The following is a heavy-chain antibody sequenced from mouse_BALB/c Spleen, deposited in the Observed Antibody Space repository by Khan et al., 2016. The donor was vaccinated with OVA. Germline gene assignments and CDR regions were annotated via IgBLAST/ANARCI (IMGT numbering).Heavy chain of an antibody. D-gene: IGHD2-4*01. Sequence: VELVESGGGLVQPGGSWKLSCAASGFTFSNFGMHWVRQAPEKGLEWVAYISSGSATIYYADTVKGRFTISRDNPKNTLFLQMTSLRSEDTAIYYCARSLITTWYFDVWGAGTTVTVSS. V-gene: IGHV5-17*02. CDR3: ARSLITTWYFDV. J-gene: IGHJ1*01. CDR1: GFTFSNFG. CDR2: ISSGSATI.